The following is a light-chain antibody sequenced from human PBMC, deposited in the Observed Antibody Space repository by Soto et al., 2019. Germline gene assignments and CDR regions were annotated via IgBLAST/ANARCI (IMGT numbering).Light chain of an antibody. CDR1: SGHNNYA. CDR2: LNSDGSH. J-gene: IGLJ2*01. Sequence: QSVLTQSPSASASLGASVKLTCTLSSGHNNYAIGWHQQQPEKGPRYLMKLNSDGSHSKGDGIPDRFSGSSSGAERHLTISSLQSEDEADYYCQTWGTAIHDVVFGGGTKLTVL. CDR3: QTWGTAIHDVV. V-gene: IGLV4-69*01.